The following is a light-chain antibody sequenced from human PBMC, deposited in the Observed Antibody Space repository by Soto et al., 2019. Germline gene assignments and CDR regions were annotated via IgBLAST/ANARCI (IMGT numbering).Light chain of an antibody. CDR2: GAS. CDR1: QSVSSN. Sequence: EIVKTPSPATLSVSPGERVTLSCRASQSVSSNLAWYQHKPGQAPRLLIYGASIRATGVPAKFSGSGSGTEFTLTISSLQSEDFAVYYCQQYQKWPLTFGGGTKAEIK. J-gene: IGKJ4*01. V-gene: IGKV3-15*01. CDR3: QQYQKWPLT.